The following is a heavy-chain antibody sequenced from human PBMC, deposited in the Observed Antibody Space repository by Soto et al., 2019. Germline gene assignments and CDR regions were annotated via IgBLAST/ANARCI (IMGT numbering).Heavy chain of an antibody. V-gene: IGHV4-34*01. D-gene: IGHD2-2*01. CDR2: INHSGST. Sequence: QVQLQQWGAGLLKPSETLSLTCAVYGGSFSGYYWSWIRQPPGKGLEWIGEINHSGSTNYNPSLKSRVTISVDTSKNPFALKLSSVTAADTAVYYCARSSSCPDYWGQGTLVTVSS. CDR3: ARSSSCPDY. CDR1: GGSFSGYY. J-gene: IGHJ4*02.